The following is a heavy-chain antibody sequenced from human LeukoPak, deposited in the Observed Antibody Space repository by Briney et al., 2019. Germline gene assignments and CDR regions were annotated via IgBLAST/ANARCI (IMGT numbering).Heavy chain of an antibody. J-gene: IGHJ4*02. CDR3: VRDGGIAARYPFGY. CDR2: IYYSGST. D-gene: IGHD6-6*01. V-gene: IGHV4-39*07. Sequence: SSETLSLTCTVSGGSISSSSYYWGWIRQPPGKGLEWIGSIYYSGSTYYNPSLKSRVTISVDTSKNQFSLKLSSVTAADTAVYYCVRDGGIAARYPFGYWGQGTLVTVSS. CDR1: GGSISSSSYY.